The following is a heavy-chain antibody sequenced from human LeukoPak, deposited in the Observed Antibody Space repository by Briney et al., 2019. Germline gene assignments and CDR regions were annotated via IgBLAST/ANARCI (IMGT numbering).Heavy chain of an antibody. D-gene: IGHD3-22*01. CDR2: MNPNSGNT. CDR1: GYTFTSYD. CDR3: ARGLNDSSGYYYAY. Sequence: PGASVKVSCKASGYTFTSYDINWVRQATGQGLEWMGWMNPNSGNTGYAQKFQGRVTITRNTSISTAYMELSSLRSEDTAVYYCARGLNDSSGYYYAYWGQGTLVTVSS. V-gene: IGHV1-8*03. J-gene: IGHJ4*02.